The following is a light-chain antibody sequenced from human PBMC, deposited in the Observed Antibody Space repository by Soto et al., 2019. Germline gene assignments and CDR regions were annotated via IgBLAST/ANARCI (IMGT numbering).Light chain of an antibody. Sequence: DIKMTQSPSSLSASTGDTVTITCRASQNIARYLSWYQQKPGKAPKLLIYATSALQSGVPSRFRGSGAGTEFTLTIRELQPEDFASYFCQGGSDYCAFGGGTKVEIK. CDR1: QNIARY. CDR2: ATS. CDR3: QGGSDYCA. J-gene: IGKJ4*01. V-gene: IGKV1-39*01.